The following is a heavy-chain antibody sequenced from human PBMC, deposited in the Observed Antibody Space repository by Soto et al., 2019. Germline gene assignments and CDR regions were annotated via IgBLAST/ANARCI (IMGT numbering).Heavy chain of an antibody. CDR3: AREGGLGFDI. Sequence: QVQLQESGPGLVKPSQTLSLSCTVSGGSINSGGYYWSWIRQHPGKGLEWIGYIYYTGSTHYYNPSLKSRVIISADTSKSQFSLNLSSVTAADTAVYYCAREGGLGFDIWGQGTMVTVSS. D-gene: IGHD1-26*01. V-gene: IGHV4-31*03. CDR1: GGSINSGGYY. J-gene: IGHJ3*02. CDR2: IYYTGSTH.